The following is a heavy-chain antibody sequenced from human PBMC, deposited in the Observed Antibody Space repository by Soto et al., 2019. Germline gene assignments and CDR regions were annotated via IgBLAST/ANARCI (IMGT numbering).Heavy chain of an antibody. CDR1: GGTFNTFA. CDR3: ARAAKHYFDY. CDR2: IIPIFGPA. J-gene: IGHJ4*02. V-gene: IGHV1-69*06. Sequence: QVQLVQSGAEVKKPGSSVKVSCKASGGTFNTFAISWVRQAPGQGLEWMGGIIPIFGPANYAEKFQGRVTITADKSTSTAYLELTSLTSEDTAVYYCARAAKHYFDYWGQGTLVTVSS.